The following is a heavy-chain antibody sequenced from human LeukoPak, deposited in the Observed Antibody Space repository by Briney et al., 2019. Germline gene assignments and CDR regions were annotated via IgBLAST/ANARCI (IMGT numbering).Heavy chain of an antibody. V-gene: IGHV3-74*03. D-gene: IGHD2/OR15-2a*01. CDR2: INSDGSGT. J-gene: IGHJ1*01. Sequence: SGGSLRLSCAASGFTFSSYWMHWVRRAPGKGLVWVSRINSDGSGTTYADSVKGRFTISRDNAKNTLYLQMNSLRVEDTAVYYCARDQRYFNYFQDWGQGTLVTVSS. CDR1: GFTFSSYW. CDR3: ARDQRYFNYFQD.